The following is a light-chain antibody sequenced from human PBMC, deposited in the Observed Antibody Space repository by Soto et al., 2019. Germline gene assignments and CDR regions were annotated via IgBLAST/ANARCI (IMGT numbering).Light chain of an antibody. CDR1: QGISSY. J-gene: IGKJ4*01. V-gene: IGKV1-9*01. CDR2: AAS. Sequence: ILLTQSPSSLSASVGDRVTITCRASQGISSYLAWYQQKPGKAPKLLIYAASTLQSGVPSRFSGSGSGTDFTVTISSLQPDDFATYECQHLNSYPPLTFGGGTKVELK. CDR3: QHLNSYPPLT.